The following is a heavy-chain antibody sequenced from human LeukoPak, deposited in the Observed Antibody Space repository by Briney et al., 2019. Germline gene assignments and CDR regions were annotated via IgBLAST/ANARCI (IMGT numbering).Heavy chain of an antibody. V-gene: IGHV3-74*01. Sequence: GGSLRLSCAAPGFTFSSYWMHWVRQAPGKGLVWDSRINSDGSSTSYADSVKGRFTISRDNAKNTLYLQMNSLRAEDTAVYYCAREEDYDAFDIWGQGTMVTVSS. CDR3: AREEDYDAFDI. D-gene: IGHD3/OR15-3a*01. CDR2: INSDGSST. CDR1: GFTFSSYW. J-gene: IGHJ3*02.